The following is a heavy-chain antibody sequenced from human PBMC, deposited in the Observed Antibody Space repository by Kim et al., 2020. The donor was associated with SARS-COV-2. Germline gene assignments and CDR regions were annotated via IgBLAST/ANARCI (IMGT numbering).Heavy chain of an antibody. J-gene: IGHJ6*02. CDR1: GFTFSSYA. D-gene: IGHD3-3*01. V-gene: IGHV3-30-3*01. CDR2: ISYDGSNK. CDR3: ARGRPYYDFWSGQDYGMDV. Sequence: GGSLRLSCAASGFTFSSYAMHWVRQAPGKGLEWVAVISYDGSNKYYADSVKGRFTISRDNSKNTLYLQMNSLRAEDTAVYYCARGRPYYDFWSGQDYGMDVWGQGTTVTVSS.